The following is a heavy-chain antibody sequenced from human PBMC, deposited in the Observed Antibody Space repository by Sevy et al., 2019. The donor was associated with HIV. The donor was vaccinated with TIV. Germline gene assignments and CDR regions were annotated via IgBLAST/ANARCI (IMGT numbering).Heavy chain of an antibody. D-gene: IGHD3-10*01. CDR3: ARVVDYGSGTFRDY. J-gene: IGHJ4*02. CDR1: GYTFSGYQ. CDR2: INPGNGGT. V-gene: IGHV1-2*02. Sequence: ASVKVSCKTSGYTFSGYQIYWVRQAPGQGLEWMGWINPGNGGTNYPQKFQGRVTMTRDTSITTVYMELSRLTFDDTAVYYCARVVDYGSGTFRDYWGQGTLVTVSS.